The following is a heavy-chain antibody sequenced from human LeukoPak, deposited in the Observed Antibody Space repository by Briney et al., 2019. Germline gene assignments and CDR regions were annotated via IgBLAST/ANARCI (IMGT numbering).Heavy chain of an antibody. CDR2: ISSSGSTI. J-gene: IGHJ4*02. CDR3: ARNNYGDYESFDY. D-gene: IGHD4-17*01. Sequence: GGSLRLSCAASGFTFSSYEMNWVRQAPGKGLEWVSYISSSGSTIYYADSVKGRFTISRDNAKNSLYLQMNSLRAEDRAVYYCARNNYGDYESFDYWGQGTLVTVSS. CDR1: GFTFSSYE. V-gene: IGHV3-48*03.